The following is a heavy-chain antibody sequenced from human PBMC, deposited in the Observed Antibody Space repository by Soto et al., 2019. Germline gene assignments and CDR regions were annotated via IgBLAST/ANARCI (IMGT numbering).Heavy chain of an antibody. D-gene: IGHD4-17*01. V-gene: IGHV1-3*01. Sequence: ASVKVSCKASGYTFSGSVMHWVRQAPGQRLEWMGWINADNGNTKYSQKFQDRVTLTRDTSASTAYMELSSLRSEDTTVYYCATEIDETTVTSLDYWGQGTLVTGSS. J-gene: IGHJ4*02. CDR2: INADNGNT. CDR1: GYTFSGSV. CDR3: ATEIDETTVTSLDY.